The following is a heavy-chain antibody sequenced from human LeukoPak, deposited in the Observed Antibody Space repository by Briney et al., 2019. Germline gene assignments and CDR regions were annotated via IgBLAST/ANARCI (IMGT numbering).Heavy chain of an antibody. D-gene: IGHD3-10*01. CDR1: GFTFSSYE. V-gene: IGHV3-48*03. Sequence: PGGSLRHSCAASGFTFSSYEMNWVRQAPGKGLEWISYISSSGSTIYYADSVKGRFTISRDNAKNSLYLQMNSLRAEDTAFYYCARGFPAYYYGPGSDVWGQGTLVTVSS. CDR2: ISSSGSTI. J-gene: IGHJ4*02. CDR3: ARGFPAYYYGPGSDV.